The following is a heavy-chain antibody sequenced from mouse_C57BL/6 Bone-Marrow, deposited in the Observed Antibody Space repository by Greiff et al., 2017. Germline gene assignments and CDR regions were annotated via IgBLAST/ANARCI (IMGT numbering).Heavy chain of an antibody. CDR1: GYSFTSYY. D-gene: IGHD2-3*01. V-gene: IGHV1-66*01. Sequence: VQLQESGPELVKPGASVKISCKASGYSFTSYYIHWVKQRPGQGLEWIGWIYPGSGNTKYNEKFKGKATLTADTSSSTAYMQLSSLTSEDSAVYYCARADGYYPWCFDYWGQGTTLTVSS. J-gene: IGHJ2*01. CDR2: IYPGSGNT. CDR3: ARADGYYPWCFDY.